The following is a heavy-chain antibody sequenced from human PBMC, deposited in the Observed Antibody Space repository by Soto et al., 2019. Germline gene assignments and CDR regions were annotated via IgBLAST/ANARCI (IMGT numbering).Heavy chain of an antibody. CDR2: IIPIFGTA. CDR1: GGTFSSYA. CDR3: SRERMPGIAAAGTVLFY. Sequence: QVQLVQSGAEVKKPGSSVKVSCKASGGTFSSYAISWVRQAPGQGLEWMGGIIPIFGTANYAQKFQGRVTITTDVSTSTAYTELSSLRSEDTAVYYCSRERMPGIAAAGTVLFYWGQGTLVTVSS. D-gene: IGHD6-13*01. V-gene: IGHV1-69*05. J-gene: IGHJ4*02.